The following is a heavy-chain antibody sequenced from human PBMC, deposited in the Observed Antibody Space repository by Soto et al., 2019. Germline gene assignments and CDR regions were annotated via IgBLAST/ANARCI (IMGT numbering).Heavy chain of an antibody. V-gene: IGHV1-69*01. J-gene: IGHJ6*04. CDR3: AKKLGIDPFGSYGLDV. D-gene: IGHD7-27*01. CDR2: IIPISSTT. Sequence: QVELVQSGAEVKKPGSSVKVSCKASGGNFITFAISWVRQAPGQGLEWMGEIIPISSTTKSAHKFQDRVTISADGSASTVHMELRSLKSEDTAFYFCAKKLGIDPFGSYGLDVGGKGTTVTVSS. CDR1: GGNFITFA.